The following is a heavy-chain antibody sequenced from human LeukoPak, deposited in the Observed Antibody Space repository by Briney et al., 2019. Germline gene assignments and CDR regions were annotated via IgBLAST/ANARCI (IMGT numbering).Heavy chain of an antibody. Sequence: ASVKVSCKASGYTFTGYYMHWVRQAPGQGLEWMGLINPNSGGTNYAQKFQGWVTMTRDTSISKAYMELSRLRSDDTAVYYCARDLRGSSGPLVATGVGAFDIWGQGTMVTVSS. J-gene: IGHJ3*02. CDR3: ARDLRGSSGPLVATGVGAFDI. CDR2: INPNSGGT. D-gene: IGHD5-12*01. V-gene: IGHV1-2*04. CDR1: GYTFTGYY.